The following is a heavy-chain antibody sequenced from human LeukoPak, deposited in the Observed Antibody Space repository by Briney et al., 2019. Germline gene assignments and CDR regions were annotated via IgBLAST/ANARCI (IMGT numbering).Heavy chain of an antibody. CDR2: ISTTSYTI. V-gene: IGHV3-48*02. J-gene: IGHJ4*02. D-gene: IGHD5-18*01. Sequence: PGGSLRLSCAASGFTFSTYSMNWVRQAPGKGLEWVSSISTTSYTINYADSVKGRFTISRDNAKNSLFLQMNSLRDEDTAVYYCARGYGYVDSWGQGTLVTVSS. CDR3: ARGYGYVDS. CDR1: GFTFSTYS.